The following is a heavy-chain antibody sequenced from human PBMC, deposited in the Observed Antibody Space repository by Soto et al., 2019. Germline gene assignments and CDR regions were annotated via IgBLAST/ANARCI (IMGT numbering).Heavy chain of an antibody. CDR3: ARLGGYAGYYYGMDV. J-gene: IGHJ6*02. CDR2: IYPGDSDT. D-gene: IGHD5-12*01. V-gene: IGHV5-51*01. Sequence: PGESLKISCKGSGYSFTSYWIGWVRQMPGKGLERMGIIYPGDSDTRYSPSFQGQVTISADKSISTAYLQWSSLKASDTAMYYCARLGGYAGYYYGMDVWGQGTTVTVSS. CDR1: GYSFTSYW.